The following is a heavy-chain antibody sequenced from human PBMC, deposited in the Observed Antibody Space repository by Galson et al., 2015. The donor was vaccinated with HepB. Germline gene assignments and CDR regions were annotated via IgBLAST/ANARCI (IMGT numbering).Heavy chain of an antibody. CDR2: IDNDGTGT. J-gene: IGHJ5*02. V-gene: IGHV3-74*01. CDR1: GFTFNNYW. D-gene: IGHD2-15*01. CDR3: ARRQCIGASCYHDS. Sequence: SLRLSCAASGFTFNNYWMHWVRQAPGKGLVWVSRIDNDGTGTDYGDSVKGRFTISRDNAKKTLYLVMSSLRADDTAVYFCARRQCIGASCYHDSWGQGTLVTVSS.